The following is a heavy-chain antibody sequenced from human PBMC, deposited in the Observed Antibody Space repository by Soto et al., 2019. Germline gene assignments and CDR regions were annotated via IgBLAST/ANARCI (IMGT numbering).Heavy chain of an antibody. Sequence: ASVKVSCKASGGTFSSYASSWVRQAPGQGLEWMGGIIPIFGTANYAQKFQGRVTITADESTSTAYMELSSLRSEDTAVYYCASPGRFRPNDFDYWGQGNLVTVSS. D-gene: IGHD3-16*01. J-gene: IGHJ4*02. V-gene: IGHV1-69*13. CDR1: GGTFSSYA. CDR2: IIPIFGTA. CDR3: ASPGRFRPNDFDY.